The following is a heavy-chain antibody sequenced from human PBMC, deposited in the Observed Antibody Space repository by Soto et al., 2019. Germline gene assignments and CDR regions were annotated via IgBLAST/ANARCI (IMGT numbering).Heavy chain of an antibody. J-gene: IGHJ4*02. CDR1: GFTFSSYG. CDR2: ISYDGSNK. D-gene: IGHD3-10*01. CDR3: AKDIGGFGEFVFDY. V-gene: IGHV3-30*18. Sequence: GGSLRLSCAASGFTFSSYGMHWVRQAPGKGLEWVAVISYDGSNKYYADSVKGRFTISRDNSKNTLYLQMNSLRAEDTAVYYCAKDIGGFGEFVFDYWGQGTLVTVSS.